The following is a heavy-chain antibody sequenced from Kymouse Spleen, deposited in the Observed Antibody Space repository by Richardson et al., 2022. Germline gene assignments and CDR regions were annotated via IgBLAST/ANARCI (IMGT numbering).Heavy chain of an antibody. J-gene: IGHJ3*02. CDR3: ARPTSELRNDAFDI. D-gene: IGHD1-7*01. V-gene: IGHV4-39*01. CDR2: IYYSGST. Sequence: QLQLQESGPGLVKPSETLSLTCTVSGGSISSSSYYWGWIRQPPGKGLEWIGSIYYSGSTYYNPSLKSRVTISVDTSKNQFSLKLSSVTAADTAVYYCARPTSELRNDAFDIWGQGTMVTVSS. CDR1: GGSISSSSYY.